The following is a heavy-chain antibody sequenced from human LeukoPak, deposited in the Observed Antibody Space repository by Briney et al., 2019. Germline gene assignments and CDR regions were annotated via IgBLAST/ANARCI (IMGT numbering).Heavy chain of an antibody. CDR1: GCTFISYG. CDR2: INAYNGNT. J-gene: IGHJ4*02. D-gene: IGHD6-13*01. CDR3: AGASYSSGWYGEDY. Sequence: ASVKVSCKHSGCTFISYGLSWVRQAPGQGLEGMGWINAYNGNTNYAQKCQGRSTLTTDTSTSPAYMDVRSLRCHDTAVYYCAGASYSSGWYGEDYWGQGTLVTVSS. V-gene: IGHV1-18*04.